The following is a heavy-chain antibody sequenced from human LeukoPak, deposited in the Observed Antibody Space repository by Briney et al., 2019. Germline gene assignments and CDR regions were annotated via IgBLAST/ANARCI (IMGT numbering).Heavy chain of an antibody. Sequence: PSGTLSLTCTVSGGSISSSSYYWGWIRQPPGKGLEWIGSIYYSGSTYYNPSLKSRVTISVDTSKNQFSLKLSSVTAADTAVYYCASPNYYDSSGYYPIDYWGQGTLVTVSS. J-gene: IGHJ4*02. CDR3: ASPNYYDSSGYYPIDY. V-gene: IGHV4-39*01. CDR1: GGSISSSSYY. D-gene: IGHD3-22*01. CDR2: IYYSGST.